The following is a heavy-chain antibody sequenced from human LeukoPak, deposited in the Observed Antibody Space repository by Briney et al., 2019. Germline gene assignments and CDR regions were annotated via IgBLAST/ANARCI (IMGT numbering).Heavy chain of an antibody. V-gene: IGHV3-53*05. Sequence: PGGSLRLSCAVFGVTVSSNYVSWVRQAPGKGLEWVSVLYGGGTTYYADSVKGRFTISRDNSKNTLYLQMNSLRAEDTAVYYCAKDLVGGGAKPYDAFDIWGQGTMVTVSS. CDR3: AKDLVGGGAKPYDAFDI. J-gene: IGHJ3*02. CDR1: GVTVSSNY. CDR2: LYGGGTT. D-gene: IGHD3-16*01.